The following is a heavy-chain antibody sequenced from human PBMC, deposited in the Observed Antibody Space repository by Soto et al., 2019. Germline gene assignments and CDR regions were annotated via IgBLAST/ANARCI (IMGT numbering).Heavy chain of an antibody. CDR2: VYHSGDT. Sequence: QVQLQESGPGLVRPSGTLSLICAVSGDSIIGTGWWSWVRQSPGKGLDWIGEVYHSGDTNYNPSLKSRVTISVDTSRNQFSLNLGSVTAADTAVYYCVRNGYYSLDVWGQGTTVIVSS. J-gene: IGHJ6*02. CDR1: GDSIIGTGW. D-gene: IGHD3-22*01. V-gene: IGHV4-4*02. CDR3: VRNGYYSLDV.